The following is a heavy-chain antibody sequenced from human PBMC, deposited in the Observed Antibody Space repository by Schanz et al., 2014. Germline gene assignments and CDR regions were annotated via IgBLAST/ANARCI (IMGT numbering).Heavy chain of an antibody. CDR2: IKGDSSEK. J-gene: IGHJ4*02. CDR3: ARDPNSVNEIDY. CDR1: GFTFSDHW. Sequence: VQLVDSGGGVVQPGGSLRLSCSASGFTFSDHWMSWVRQPPGKGLEWVANIKGDSSEKNYVDSVKGRFTLSRDNAKKTMDLQMNSLRVEDTAVYYCARDPNSVNEIDYWGQGTLVTVSS. V-gene: IGHV3-7*03. D-gene: IGHD5-12*01.